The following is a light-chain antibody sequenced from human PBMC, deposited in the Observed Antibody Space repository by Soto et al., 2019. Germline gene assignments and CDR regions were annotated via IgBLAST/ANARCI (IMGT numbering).Light chain of an antibody. Sequence: GDRVTITCRASQTLSSWLDWYQQKAGKAPKLLIYTASSLQSGVPSRFSGSGSGTDFTLTISSLQPEDFATYYCQQSYSAPSITFGQGTRLEIK. CDR1: QTLSSW. CDR3: QQSYSAPSIT. CDR2: TAS. V-gene: IGKV1-39*01. J-gene: IGKJ5*01.